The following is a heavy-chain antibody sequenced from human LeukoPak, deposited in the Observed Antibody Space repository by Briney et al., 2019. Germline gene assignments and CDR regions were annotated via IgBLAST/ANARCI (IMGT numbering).Heavy chain of an antibody. CDR2: IYHTGNT. CDR3: ARVFARYSGSF. D-gene: IGHD1-26*01. Sequence: SETLSLTCTVSNYSISTGYYWGWIRQPPGRGLEWIGSIYHTGNTYYNPPLKSRVTMSIDTSKSQFSLKLNSVTAADSAVYYCARVFARYSGSFWGQGTLVTVSS. V-gene: IGHV4-38-2*02. J-gene: IGHJ4*02. CDR1: NYSISTGYY.